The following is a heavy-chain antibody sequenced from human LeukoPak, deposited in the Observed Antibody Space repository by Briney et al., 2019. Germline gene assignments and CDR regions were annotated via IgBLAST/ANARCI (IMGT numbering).Heavy chain of an antibody. V-gene: IGHV3-30-3*01. J-gene: IGHJ4*01. D-gene: IGHD3-22*01. CDR2: ISYGGSNK. CDR1: GFTFSSYA. CDR3: ATALDSSGYSSGPAPDY. Sequence: GGSLRLSCAASGFTFSSYAMHWVRQAPGKGLEWVAVISYGGSNKYYADSVKGRFTISRDNSKNTLYLQMHTLRAEDTAVYYCATALDSSGYSSGPAPDYSGPGTLVTVSS.